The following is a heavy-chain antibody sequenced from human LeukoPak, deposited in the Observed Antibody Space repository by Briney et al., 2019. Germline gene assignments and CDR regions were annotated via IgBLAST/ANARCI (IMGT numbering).Heavy chain of an antibody. Sequence: GGSLRLSCAASGFTFSSYDMHWVRQATGKGLEWLSAIGTAGDTYYPGSVKGRFTISRDNSKNTLYLQMNSLRAEDTAVYYCAKAHYEDYRGQGTLVTVSS. J-gene: IGHJ4*02. CDR3: AKAHYEDY. V-gene: IGHV3-13*01. CDR1: GFTFSSYD. D-gene: IGHD4-17*01. CDR2: IGTAGDT.